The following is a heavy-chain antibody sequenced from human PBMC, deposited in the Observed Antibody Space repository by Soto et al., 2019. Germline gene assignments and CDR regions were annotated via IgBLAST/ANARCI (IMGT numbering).Heavy chain of an antibody. CDR3: ARVPRMVATFTSLWEPNDY. Sequence: QVQLVQSGAEVKKPGSSVKVSCKASGGTFSSYAISWVRQAPGQGLEWMGGIIPIFGTANYAQKFQGRVTITADESTSTAYMELSSLRSEDTAVYYCARVPRMVATFTSLWEPNDYWGQGTLVTVSS. CDR1: GGTFSSYA. J-gene: IGHJ4*02. CDR2: IIPIFGTA. D-gene: IGHD5-12*01. V-gene: IGHV1-69*01.